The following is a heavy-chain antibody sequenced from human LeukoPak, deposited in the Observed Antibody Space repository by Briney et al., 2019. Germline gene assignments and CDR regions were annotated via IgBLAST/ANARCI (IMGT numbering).Heavy chain of an antibody. Sequence: RSLRQFCAASGFTFITYDLNCVRQAPGKGLEWVAVISYDGANKYYGDSVKGRFTISRDNSQNTLYLQMNSLRVEDTGFYYCARYAGEDYFGYCGQGTLVTVSS. J-gene: IGHJ4*02. CDR3: ARYAGEDYFGY. V-gene: IGHV3-30*04. CDR2: ISYDGANK. D-gene: IGHD3-16*01. CDR1: GFTFITYD.